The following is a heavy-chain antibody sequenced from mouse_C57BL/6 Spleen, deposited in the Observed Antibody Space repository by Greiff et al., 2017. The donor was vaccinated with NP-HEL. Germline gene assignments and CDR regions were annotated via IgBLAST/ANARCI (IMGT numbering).Heavy chain of an antibody. Sequence: QVQLQQPGAELVRPGSSVKLSCKASGYTFTSYWMHWVKQSPIQGLEWIGNIDPSDSETHYNQKFKDKATLTVDKSSSTAYMQLSSLTSEDSAVYYCARFITTVWYFDVWGTGTTVTVSS. D-gene: IGHD1-1*01. CDR1: GYTFTSYW. CDR2: IDPSDSET. J-gene: IGHJ1*03. CDR3: ARFITTVWYFDV. V-gene: IGHV1-52*01.